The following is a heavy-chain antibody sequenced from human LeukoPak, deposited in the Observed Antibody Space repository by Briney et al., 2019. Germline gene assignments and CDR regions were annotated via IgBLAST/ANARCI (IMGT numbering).Heavy chain of an antibody. Sequence: ASVKVSCMASGYTFTHYDINWVRQPTGQGLEWMGWMLPNSGYTGYAQKFQGRGTMTRNTATNTAYMELSSLTSDDTAIYCCARGLGAPSTDFDHWGQGNLVTVSS. J-gene: IGHJ4*02. CDR1: GYTFTHYD. CDR3: ARGLGAPSTDFDH. V-gene: IGHV1-8*01. D-gene: IGHD1-26*01. CDR2: MLPNSGYT.